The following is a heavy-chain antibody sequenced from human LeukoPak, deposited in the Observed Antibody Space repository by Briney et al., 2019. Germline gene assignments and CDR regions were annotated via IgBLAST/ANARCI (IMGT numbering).Heavy chain of an antibody. CDR2: IHYSGST. J-gene: IGHJ4*02. Sequence: SETLSLTCTVSGGSISSYYWSWIRQPPGKGLEWVGYIHYSGSTNYNPSLESRVTISVDTSKNQFSLKLRFVTAADTAVYYCARDPAPPGELPDYWGQGTLVTVSS. CDR1: GGSISSYY. D-gene: IGHD1-26*01. CDR3: ARDPAPPGELPDY. V-gene: IGHV4-59*01.